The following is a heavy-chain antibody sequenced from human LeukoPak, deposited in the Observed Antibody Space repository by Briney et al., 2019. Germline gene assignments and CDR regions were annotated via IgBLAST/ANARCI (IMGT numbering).Heavy chain of an antibody. CDR3: VRGYSYGYRFDY. D-gene: IGHD5-18*01. CDR1: GFTFDDYA. V-gene: IGHV3-9*01. CDR2: ISWNSGSI. J-gene: IGHJ4*02. Sequence: PGRSLRLSCAASGFTFDDYAMHWVRQAPGKGLEWVSGISWNSGSIGYADSVKGRFTISRDNAKNSLYLQMNSLRAEDTALYYCVRGYSYGYRFDYWGQGTLVTVSS.